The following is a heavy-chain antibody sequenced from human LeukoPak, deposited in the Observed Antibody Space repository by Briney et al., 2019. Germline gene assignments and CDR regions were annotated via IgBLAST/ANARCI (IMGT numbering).Heavy chain of an antibody. CDR2: MNPNSGNT. V-gene: IGHV1-8*01. Sequence: ASVKVSCKASGYTFTSYDINWVRQAPGQGVEWMGWMNPNSGNTGYAQKFQGRVTMTRNTSISTAYMELSSLRSEDTAVYYCARYPTVVEKNYYYYYMDVWGKGTTVTVSS. J-gene: IGHJ6*03. CDR1: GYTFTSYD. CDR3: ARYPTVVEKNYYYYYMDV. D-gene: IGHD4-17*01.